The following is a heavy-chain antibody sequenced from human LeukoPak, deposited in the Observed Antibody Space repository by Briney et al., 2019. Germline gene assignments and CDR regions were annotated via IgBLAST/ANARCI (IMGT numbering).Heavy chain of an antibody. CDR2: INRDGSTS. D-gene: IGHD1-26*01. CDR3: IRSSGMPDC. J-gene: IGHJ4*02. CDR1: GFTLSSYW. Sequence: GGSLSLSCAASGFTLSSYWMHWVGQAPGKGLVWVSRINRDGSTSIYADSVKGRFTISRDIANNTLHLEMNSLRAEDTAVYYCIRSSGMPDCWAQGTLVTVSS. V-gene: IGHV3-74*01.